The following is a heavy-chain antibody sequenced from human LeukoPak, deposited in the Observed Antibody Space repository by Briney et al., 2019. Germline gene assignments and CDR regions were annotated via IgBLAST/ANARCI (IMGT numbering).Heavy chain of an antibody. Sequence: GGSLSLSCAASGFTLGSFGMHWVRQAPGKGLEWITYIRLDGSGKYYADSVKGRFTISRDNSRNTLYMQMNSLRVEDTAVYYCAKDYRWAYDYWGQGTLVTVSS. CDR2: IRLDGSGK. CDR1: GFTLGSFG. CDR3: AKDYRWAYDY. D-gene: IGHD2-8*02. V-gene: IGHV3-30*02. J-gene: IGHJ4*02.